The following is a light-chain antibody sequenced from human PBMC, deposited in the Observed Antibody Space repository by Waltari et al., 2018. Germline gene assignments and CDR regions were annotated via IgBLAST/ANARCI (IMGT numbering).Light chain of an antibody. CDR3: QQSYSTPYT. J-gene: IGKJ2*01. CDR2: AAS. CDR1: QSISWY. V-gene: IGKV1-39*01. Sequence: DIQMTQSPSSLSASVGDRVTITCRASQSISWYLNWYQQKPGKAPKLLIDAASSLQTGVPSRFSGSGSGTDFTLTISSLQPEDFATYSCQQSYSTPYTFGQGTKLEIK.